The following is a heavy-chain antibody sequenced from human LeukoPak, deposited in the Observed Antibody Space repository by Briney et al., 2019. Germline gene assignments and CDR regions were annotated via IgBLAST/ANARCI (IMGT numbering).Heavy chain of an antibody. D-gene: IGHD2-15*01. CDR2: ITGNSNYI. CDR1: GFTFNTYN. J-gene: IGHJ5*02. CDR3: ARGYCSGGSCLLDP. V-gene: IGHV3-21*04. Sequence: GGSLRLSCAASGFTFNTYNMNWVRQAPGKGLEWVSSITGNSNYIYYADSVKGRFTISRDNAKNSLYLQMNSLRAEDTTVYYCARGYCSGGSCLLDPWGQGTLVTVSS.